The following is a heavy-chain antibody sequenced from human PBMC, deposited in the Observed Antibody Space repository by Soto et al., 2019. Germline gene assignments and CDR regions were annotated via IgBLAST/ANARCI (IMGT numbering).Heavy chain of an antibody. V-gene: IGHV4-4*02. CDR3: ARGTSTTVTTYNWFDP. D-gene: IGHD4-17*01. CDR2: IYHSGST. Sequence: SETLSLTCAVSGGSISSSNWWSWVRQPPGKGLEWIGEIYHSGSTNYNPSLKSRVTISVDKSKNQFSLKLSSVTAADTAVYYCARGTSTTVTTYNWFDPWGQGTLVTVSS. CDR1: GGSISSSNW. J-gene: IGHJ5*02.